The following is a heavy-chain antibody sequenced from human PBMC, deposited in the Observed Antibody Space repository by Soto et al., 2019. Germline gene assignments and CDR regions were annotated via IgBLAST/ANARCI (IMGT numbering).Heavy chain of an antibody. J-gene: IGHJ5*02. CDR1: GFSFSSYT. V-gene: IGHV3-23*01. D-gene: IGHD1-26*01. Sequence: GSLRRACVASGFSFSSYTMNWVRQAPGKGLEWVSGVSGNGGNTYYADSVKGRFSISRDNSKNTLYLQLNSLRAEDPAIYYCAKDRMGASGWFDPWGQGPPVTVSS. CDR3: AKDRMGASGWFDP. CDR2: VSGNGGNT.